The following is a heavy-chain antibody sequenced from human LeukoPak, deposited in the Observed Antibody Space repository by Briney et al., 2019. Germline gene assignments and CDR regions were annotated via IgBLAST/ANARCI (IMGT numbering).Heavy chain of an antibody. CDR2: ISGSGGST. V-gene: IGHV3-23*01. CDR3: AKSSGIYYPYYFDY. J-gene: IGHJ4*02. Sequence: GGSLRLSCAASGFTFSSYAMNWVRQAPGKGLEWVSSISGSGGSTYYADSVKGRFTISRDNSQNTLYLQMNSLRAEDTALYYCAKSSGIYYPYYFDYWGQGTLVTVSS. D-gene: IGHD3-10*01. CDR1: GFTFSSYA.